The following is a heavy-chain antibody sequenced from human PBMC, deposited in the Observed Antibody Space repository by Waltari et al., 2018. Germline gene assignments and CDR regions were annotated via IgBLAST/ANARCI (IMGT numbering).Heavy chain of an antibody. J-gene: IGHJ3*02. CDR1: GFTFSSYW. D-gene: IGHD1-26*01. V-gene: IGHV3-7*01. CDR2: IKEDGSEK. CDR3: ARTQWDSTSRRAFDI. Sequence: EVQLVESGGDLVQPGGSLRLSCAASGFTFSSYWMCWVRQAPGKGLEWVANIKEDGSEKYYVDSVKGRFTISRDNAKNSLYLQMNSLRAEDSAVYYCARTQWDSTSRRAFDIRGQGTVVTVSS.